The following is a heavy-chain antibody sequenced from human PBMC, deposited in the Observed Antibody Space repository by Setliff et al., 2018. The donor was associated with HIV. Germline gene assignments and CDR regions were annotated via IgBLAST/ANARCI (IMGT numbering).Heavy chain of an antibody. CDR1: GGSISSSTYY. J-gene: IGHJ5*02. Sequence: SSETLSLTCSVSGGSISSSTYYWGWIRQPPGKRLEWIGDIFYTGSTYYNPSLKSRVAISVDTSENQFSLKLNSVTAADTAVYYCARRGRDGVFIMFATGFDPWGQGALVTVSS. CDR2: IFYTGST. D-gene: IGHD2-8*01. CDR3: ARRGRDGVFIMFATGFDP. V-gene: IGHV4-39*01.